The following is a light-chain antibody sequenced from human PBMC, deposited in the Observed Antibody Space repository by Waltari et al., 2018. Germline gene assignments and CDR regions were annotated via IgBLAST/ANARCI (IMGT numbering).Light chain of an antibody. Sequence: QSALTQPASVSGSPGQSITSSCSGIYSSVAASDSVSWYQHHPGEAPQVIIYDVTNRPSGVSDRFSASKSANRAFLTISGLQPDDEADYYCSSQTLDGVVLFGGGTKLTVL. J-gene: IGLJ2*01. V-gene: IGLV2-14*03. CDR2: DVT. CDR3: SSQTLDGVVL. CDR1: YSSVAASDS.